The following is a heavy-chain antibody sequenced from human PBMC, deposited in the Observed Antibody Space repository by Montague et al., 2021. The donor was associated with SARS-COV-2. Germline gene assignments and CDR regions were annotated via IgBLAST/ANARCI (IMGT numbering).Heavy chain of an antibody. CDR2: IYYSGSS. Sequence: SETLSLTCTVSGGSVSSSGYYWGWIRQPPGKGLEWIGSIYYSGSSYYNPSLKSRVSISVDTSKNQFSLRLSSVTSADTAVYYCARQRRGGAVVGALDWFDPWGQGTMVTVSS. D-gene: IGHD2-15*01. V-gene: IGHV4-39*01. J-gene: IGHJ5*02. CDR1: GGSVSSSGYY. CDR3: ARQRRGGAVVGALDWFDP.